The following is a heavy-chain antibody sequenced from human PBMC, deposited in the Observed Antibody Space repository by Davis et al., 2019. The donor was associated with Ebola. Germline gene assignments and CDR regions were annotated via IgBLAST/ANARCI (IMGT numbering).Heavy chain of an antibody. Sequence: GGSLRLSCTASGFTFGDYAMSWVRQAPGKGLEWVGFIRSKAYGGTTEYAASVKGRFTISGDDSKNTLYLQMNSLKTEDTAVYYCTTVWLGDWGQGTLVTVSS. V-gene: IGHV3-49*04. D-gene: IGHD3-16*01. CDR2: IRSKAYGGTT. CDR1: GFTFGDYA. J-gene: IGHJ4*02. CDR3: TTVWLGD.